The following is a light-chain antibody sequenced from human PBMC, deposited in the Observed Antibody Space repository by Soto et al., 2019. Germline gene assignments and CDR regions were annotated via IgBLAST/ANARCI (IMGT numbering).Light chain of an antibody. CDR2: DSS. Sequence: EVVLTQSPVTLSLSPGERATLSCRASQSVNSYLAWYLQKPGQAPRLLIYDSSNRATGVPARFSGSGSGTDFTLTISSLEPEDFAVYYCQHRSSWPVTFGQGTRLEIK. J-gene: IGKJ5*01. CDR1: QSVNSY. CDR3: QHRSSWPVT. V-gene: IGKV3-11*01.